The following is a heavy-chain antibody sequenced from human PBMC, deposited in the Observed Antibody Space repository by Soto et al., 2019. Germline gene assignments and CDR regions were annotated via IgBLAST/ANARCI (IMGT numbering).Heavy chain of an antibody. V-gene: IGHV4-34*01. CDR2: INHSGST. CDR1: GGSFSGYY. D-gene: IGHD6-13*01. J-gene: IGHJ5*02. Sequence: QVQLQQWGAGLLKPSETLSLTCAVYGGSFSGYYWSWIRQPPGKGLEWIGEINHSGSTNYNPSLKSRVTISVDTSKNQFSLKLSSVTAADTAVYYCARERKLGYSSSLGPKGFDPWGQGTLVTVSS. CDR3: ARERKLGYSSSLGPKGFDP.